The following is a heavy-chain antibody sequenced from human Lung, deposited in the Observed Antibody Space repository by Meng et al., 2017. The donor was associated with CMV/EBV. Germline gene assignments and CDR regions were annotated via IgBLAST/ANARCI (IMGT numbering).Heavy chain of an antibody. CDR2: IYHSGST. CDR1: GGSNGSSNW. J-gene: IGHJ4*02. CDR3: ASFPPPGKQWLVTDY. Sequence: VQVPGAGPGLVKPSGTLSPPFAVSGGSNGSSNWWSWGRQPPGKGLEWIGEIYHSGSTNYNPSLKSRVTISVDKSKNQFSLKLSSVTAADTAVYYCASFPPPGKQWLVTDYWGQGTLVTVSS. D-gene: IGHD6-19*01. V-gene: IGHV4-4*02.